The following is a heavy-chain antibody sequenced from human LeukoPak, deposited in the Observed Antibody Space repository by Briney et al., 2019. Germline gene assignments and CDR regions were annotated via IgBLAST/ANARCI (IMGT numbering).Heavy chain of an antibody. Sequence: GGSLRLSCAASGFTFSSYAMSWVRQAPGKGLEWVSAISGSGGSTYYADSVKGRFTISRDNSKNTLYLQMNSLRAEDTAVYYCAKGIWSGLAELADYYYYYMDVWGKGTTVTVSS. J-gene: IGHJ6*03. CDR2: ISGSGGST. V-gene: IGHV3-23*01. CDR1: GFTFSSYA. D-gene: IGHD3-3*01. CDR3: AKGIWSGLAELADYYYYYMDV.